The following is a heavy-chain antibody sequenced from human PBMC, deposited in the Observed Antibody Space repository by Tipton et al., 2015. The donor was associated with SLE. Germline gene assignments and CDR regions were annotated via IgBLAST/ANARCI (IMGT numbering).Heavy chain of an antibody. V-gene: IGHV4-4*02. Sequence: TLSLTCAVSGGSISSSNWWSWVRQPPGKGLEWIGEIYHSGTTNYNPSLKSRVTISLDKSKNQFSLKLTSVTAADTAVYYCARDLTMEAFDIWGQGTKVTVSS. J-gene: IGHJ3*02. D-gene: IGHD3-10*01. CDR1: GGSISSSNW. CDR3: ARDLTMEAFDI. CDR2: IYHSGTT.